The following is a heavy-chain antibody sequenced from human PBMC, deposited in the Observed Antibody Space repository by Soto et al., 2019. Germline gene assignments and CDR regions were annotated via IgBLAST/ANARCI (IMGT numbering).Heavy chain of an antibody. Sequence: EVQVVESGGGLVKPGGYRRVSCTASGSPFSTYGMNWVRQAPGKGLEWVSSISNGGNYIYYADSVQGRFTISRDNAKNSLYLQMNSLRAEDTAVYFCARDESAGSSIRYWGQGTLVTVSS. J-gene: IGHJ4*02. D-gene: IGHD3-3*02. CDR2: ISNGGNYI. CDR3: ARDESAGSSIRY. CDR1: GSPFSTYG. V-gene: IGHV3-21*01.